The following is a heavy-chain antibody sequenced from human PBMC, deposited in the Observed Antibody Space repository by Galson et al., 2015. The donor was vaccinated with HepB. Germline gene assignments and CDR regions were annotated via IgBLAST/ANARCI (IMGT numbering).Heavy chain of an antibody. CDR3: ATEVKQQLVRVFDY. V-gene: IGHV1-69-2*01. J-gene: IGHJ4*02. CDR2: VDPEDGET. Sequence: VKVSCKVSGYTFTDYYMHWVQQAPGKGLEWMGLVDPEDGETIYAEKFQGRVTITADTSTDTAYMELSSLRSEDTAVYYCATEVKQQLVRVFDYWGQGTLVTVSS. CDR1: GYTFTDYY. D-gene: IGHD6-13*01.